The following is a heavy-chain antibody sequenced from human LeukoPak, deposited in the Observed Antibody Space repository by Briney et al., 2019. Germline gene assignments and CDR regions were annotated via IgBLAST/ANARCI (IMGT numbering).Heavy chain of an antibody. CDR1: GGTFSSYA. CDR2: IIPIFGTA. Sequence: SVKVSCKASGGTFSSYAISWVRQATGQGLEWMGGIIPIFGTANYAQKFQGRVTITADESTSTAYMELSSLRSEDTAVYYCARDQGYCSSTSCPLGYYYGMDVWGQGTTVTVSS. J-gene: IGHJ6*02. D-gene: IGHD2-2*01. CDR3: ARDQGYCSSTSCPLGYYYGMDV. V-gene: IGHV1-69*13.